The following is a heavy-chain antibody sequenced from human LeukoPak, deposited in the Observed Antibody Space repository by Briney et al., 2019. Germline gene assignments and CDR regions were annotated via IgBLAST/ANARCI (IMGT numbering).Heavy chain of an antibody. J-gene: IGHJ3*02. Sequence: GGSLRLSCAASGFTFSTYVMQWVRQAPGKGLEYVSAITGDGGYTYYANSVKGRFTISRDNSKKTLYPQMGSLRADDMAVYYCARVSTNDRRNAFDIWGQGTMVTVSS. CDR3: ARVSTNDRRNAFDI. CDR1: GFTFSTYV. D-gene: IGHD2-8*01. V-gene: IGHV3-64*01. CDR2: ITGDGGYT.